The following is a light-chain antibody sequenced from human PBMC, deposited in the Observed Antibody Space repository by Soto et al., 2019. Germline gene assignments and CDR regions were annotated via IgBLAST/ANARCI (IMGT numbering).Light chain of an antibody. CDR1: SGHSSYI. CDR3: ETWDSNTNWV. J-gene: IGLJ3*02. V-gene: IGLV4-60*02. CDR2: LEGSGSY. Sequence: QLVLTQSSSASASLGSSVKLTCTLSSGHSSYIIAWHQQQPGKAPRYLMKLEGSGSYNKGSEVPDRFSGSSSGADRYLTISTLQFEDEADYYCETWDSNTNWVFGGGTQLPVL.